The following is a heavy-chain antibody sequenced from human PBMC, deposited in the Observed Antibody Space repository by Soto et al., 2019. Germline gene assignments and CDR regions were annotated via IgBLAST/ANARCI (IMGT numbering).Heavy chain of an antibody. CDR2: IYYSGST. V-gene: IGHV4-59*01. Sequence: PSETLSLTCTVSGGSISSYYWSWIRQPPGKGLEWIGYIYYSGSTNYNPSLKSRVTISVDTSKNQFSLKLSSVTAADTAVYYCAGTQAYCGGDCYSYFGFDPWGQGTLVTVSS. D-gene: IGHD2-21*01. CDR1: GGSISSYY. CDR3: AGTQAYCGGDCYSYFGFDP. J-gene: IGHJ5*02.